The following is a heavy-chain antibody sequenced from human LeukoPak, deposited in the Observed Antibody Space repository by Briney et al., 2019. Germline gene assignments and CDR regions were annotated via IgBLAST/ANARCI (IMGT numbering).Heavy chain of an antibody. CDR2: ISAYNGNT. CDR3: AREELLRYFDWQRYHYYYGMDV. V-gene: IGHV1-18*01. D-gene: IGHD3-9*01. CDR1: GYTFTSYG. J-gene: IGHJ6*02. Sequence: ASVTVSFMASGYTFTSYGINWVRQAPGQGLEWMGWISAYNGNTNYAQKLQGRVTVTTDTSTSTAYMELRSLRSDDTAVYYCAREELLRYFDWQRYHYYYGMDVLGQGTTVTVSS.